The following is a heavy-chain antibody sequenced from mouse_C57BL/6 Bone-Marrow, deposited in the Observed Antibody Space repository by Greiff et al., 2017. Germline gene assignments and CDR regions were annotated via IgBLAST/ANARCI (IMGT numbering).Heavy chain of an antibody. CDR3: ARSRGNYAFAY. V-gene: IGHV1-53*01. CDR1: GYTFTSYW. Sequence: QVQLQQPGTELVKPGASVTLSCKASGYTFTSYWMHWVKQRPGQGLEWNGNINPSNGGTNYNEKFKSKATLTVDKSSSTAYMQLSSLTAEDSAVYYCARSRGNYAFAYWGQGTLVTVSA. J-gene: IGHJ3*01. CDR2: INPSNGGT. D-gene: IGHD2-1*01.